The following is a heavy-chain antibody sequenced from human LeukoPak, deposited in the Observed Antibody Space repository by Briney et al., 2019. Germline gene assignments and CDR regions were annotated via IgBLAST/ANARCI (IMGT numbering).Heavy chain of an antibody. CDR1: GFTFSSYS. V-gene: IGHV3-21*06. CDR2: ITGSGPYM. CDR3: VRDVGAVRGEVYFDY. D-gene: IGHD3-10*01. J-gene: IGHJ4*02. Sequence: GGSLSLSCAASGFTFSSYSMNWVRQSPGKGLEWVSSITGSGPYMLYADSVKHRFTISRDNTKNLLYLEMNSLRAEDTAMYFCVRDVGAVRGEVYFDYWGQGTLVTVSS.